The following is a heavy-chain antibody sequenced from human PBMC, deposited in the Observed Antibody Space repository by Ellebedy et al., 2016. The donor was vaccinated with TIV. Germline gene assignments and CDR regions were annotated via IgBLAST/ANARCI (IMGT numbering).Heavy chain of an antibody. CDR2: ISGSGGST. CDR3: ASEYSSGWYYFDY. V-gene: IGHV3-23*01. Sequence: GGSLRLSXAASGFTFSSYAMSWVRQAPGKGLEWVSAISGSGGSTYYADSVKGRFTISRDNSKNTLYLQMNSLRAEDTAVYYCASEYSSGWYYFDYWGQGTLVTVSS. J-gene: IGHJ4*02. D-gene: IGHD6-19*01. CDR1: GFTFSSYA.